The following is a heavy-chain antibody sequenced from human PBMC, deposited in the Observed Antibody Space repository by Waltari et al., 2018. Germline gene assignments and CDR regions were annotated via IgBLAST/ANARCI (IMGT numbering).Heavy chain of an antibody. J-gene: IGHJ4*02. V-gene: IGHV5-51*03. Sequence: EVRLVQSGAEVREPGESLKISCQSSGYTFSRHWIAWARQMPGKGREWMGIIYPGDSETRYNPSFQGQVTFSVDNSINSAYLQWDSLKASDTAIYYCAKRGGTDFYFDYWGQGTLVTVSS. D-gene: IGHD3-10*01. CDR1: GYTFSRHW. CDR3: AKRGGTDFYFDY. CDR2: IYPGDSET.